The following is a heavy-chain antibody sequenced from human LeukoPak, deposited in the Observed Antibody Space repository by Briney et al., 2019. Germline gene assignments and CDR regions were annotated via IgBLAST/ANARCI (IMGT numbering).Heavy chain of an antibody. Sequence: PSETLSLTCTVSGGSISSYYWSWIRQPPGKGLEWIGYIYYSGSTNYNPSLKSRVTISVDTSKNQFSLKLSSVPAADTAVYYCARSPKTLYSYVLPAGLYFDLWGRGTLVTVSS. D-gene: IGHD5-18*01. CDR2: IYYSGST. CDR3: ARSPKTLYSYVLPAGLYFDL. CDR1: GGSISSYY. J-gene: IGHJ2*01. V-gene: IGHV4-59*08.